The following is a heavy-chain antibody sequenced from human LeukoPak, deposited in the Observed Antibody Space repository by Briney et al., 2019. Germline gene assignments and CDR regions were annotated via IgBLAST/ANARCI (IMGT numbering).Heavy chain of an antibody. Sequence: PGGSLRLSCAASGFTFSGYAMTWVRQAPGKGLEWVSSITGGGDTTYHADSVRGRFTISRDNSKNTLSVQMNSLRAEDTAVYYCAKQRSEVVVAATNYWGQGTLVTVSS. CDR2: ITGGGDTT. CDR1: GFTFSGYA. D-gene: IGHD2-15*01. J-gene: IGHJ4*02. CDR3: AKQRSEVVVAATNY. V-gene: IGHV3-23*01.